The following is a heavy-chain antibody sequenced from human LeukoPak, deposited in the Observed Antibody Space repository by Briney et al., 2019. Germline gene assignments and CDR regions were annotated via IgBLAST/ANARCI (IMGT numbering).Heavy chain of an antibody. CDR3: AKAPVTTCRGAYCYPFDY. Sequence: GGSLRLSCAASGFTFGGYSMNWVRQAPGKALEWVSAISDSGNTYHADSVKGRFTISRDSSKNTLFLQMNRLRPEDAAVYCCAKAPVTTCRGAYCYPFDYWGQGTLVTVSS. CDR1: GFTFGGYS. J-gene: IGHJ4*02. CDR2: ISDSGNT. V-gene: IGHV3-23*01. D-gene: IGHD2-21*01.